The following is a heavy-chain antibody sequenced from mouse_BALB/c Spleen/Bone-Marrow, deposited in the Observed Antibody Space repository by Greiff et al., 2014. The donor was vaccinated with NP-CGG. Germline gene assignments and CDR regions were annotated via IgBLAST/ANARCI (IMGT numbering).Heavy chain of an antibody. V-gene: IGHV1-62-2*01. CDR2: FYPGSGSI. CDR3: TRHEDRYYDGFAY. CDR1: GYTFTEYI. Sequence: VQGVESGAELVKPGASVKLSCKASGYTFTEYIIHWVKQRSGQGLEWIGWFYPGSGSIKYNEKFKDKTTLTADKSSSTVYMELIRLTSEDSSVYFCTRHEDRYYDGFAYWGQGTLVTVSA. J-gene: IGHJ3*01. D-gene: IGHD2-4*01.